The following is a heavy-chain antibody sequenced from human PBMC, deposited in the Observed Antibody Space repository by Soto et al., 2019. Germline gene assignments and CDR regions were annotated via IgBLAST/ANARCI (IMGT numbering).Heavy chain of an antibody. CDR3: ARTEGSGWYTRYGMDV. J-gene: IGHJ6*02. CDR2: ISGSGGST. Sequence: GSLRLSCAASGFTFGNFAMSWVRQAPGKGLEWVSGISGSGGSTYYADSVKGRFTISRDNSKNTLYLQMNSLRAADTATFYCARTEGSGWYTRYGMDVWGQGTTVTVSS. D-gene: IGHD6-19*01. CDR1: GFTFGNFA. V-gene: IGHV3-23*01.